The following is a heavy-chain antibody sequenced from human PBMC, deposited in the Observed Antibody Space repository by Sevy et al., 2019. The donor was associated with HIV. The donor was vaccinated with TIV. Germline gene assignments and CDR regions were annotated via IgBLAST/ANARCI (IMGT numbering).Heavy chain of an antibody. CDR3: AKCSSTSWYDY. Sequence: GGSLRLSCAASGYIFSGYVMSWVRQAPGKGLEWISHISASGGSTYYADSVKGRFTISRDNFKKTLDLQMNSLRAEDTAVYYCAKCSSTSWYDYWGQGTLVTVSS. D-gene: IGHD2-2*01. CDR2: ISASGGST. J-gene: IGHJ4*02. CDR1: GYIFSGYV. V-gene: IGHV3-23*01.